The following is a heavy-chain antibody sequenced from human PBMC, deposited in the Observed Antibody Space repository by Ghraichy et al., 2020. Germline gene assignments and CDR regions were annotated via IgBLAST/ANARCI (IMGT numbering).Heavy chain of an antibody. CDR1: GGSFSGFH. Sequence: SETLSLTCAVYGGSFSGFHWSWIRQPPGKGLEWIGEIIHNGSTHYNPSLKSRVTISVDTSKNQFSLSLRSVAAADVAVYYCARDSTYFDILTGSAYYYGMDVWGPGTTVTVSS. CDR3: ARDSTYFDILTGSAYYYGMDV. V-gene: IGHV4-34*12. D-gene: IGHD3-9*01. CDR2: IIHNGST. J-gene: IGHJ6*02.